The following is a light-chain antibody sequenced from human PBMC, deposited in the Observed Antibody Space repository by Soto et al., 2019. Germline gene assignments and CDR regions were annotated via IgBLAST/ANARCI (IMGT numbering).Light chain of an antibody. Sequence: QSVLTQPPSVSAAPGQTVTISCSGSSSNIGDNFVSWYQHLPGTAPKLLIYDNNKRSSGIPDRFSGSKSGTAASLGITGLQTGDEADYYCGTWDSSLSAWVFGGGTKLTVL. V-gene: IGLV1-51*01. CDR2: DNN. CDR3: GTWDSSLSAWV. CDR1: SSNIGDNF. J-gene: IGLJ3*02.